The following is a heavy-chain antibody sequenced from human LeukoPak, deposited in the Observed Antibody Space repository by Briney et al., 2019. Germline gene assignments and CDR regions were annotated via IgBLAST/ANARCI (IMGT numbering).Heavy chain of an antibody. V-gene: IGHV3-23*01. CDR2: ISGSGGST. D-gene: IGHD6-13*01. Sequence: GGSLRLSCAASGFTFSSYAMSWVRQAPGKGLEWVSAISGSGGSTYYADSVKGRSTISRDNSKNTLYLQMNSLRAEDTAVYYCAKQKGRIAAAGTAEYWGQGTLVTVSS. CDR1: GFTFSSYA. CDR3: AKQKGRIAAAGTAEY. J-gene: IGHJ4*02.